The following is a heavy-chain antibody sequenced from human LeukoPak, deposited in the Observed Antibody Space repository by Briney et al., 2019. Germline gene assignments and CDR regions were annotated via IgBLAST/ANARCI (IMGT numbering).Heavy chain of an antibody. CDR3: ARDGWYNAFDI. V-gene: IGHV3-7*01. J-gene: IGHJ3*02. Sequence: GGSLRLSCAASGFTLSSYWMSWVRQAPGKGLEWVANIKQDGSEKYYVDSVKGRFTISRDNAKNSLYLQMNSLRAEDTAVYYCARDGWYNAFDIWGQGTMVTVSS. CDR2: IKQDGSEK. CDR1: GFTLSSYW. D-gene: IGHD6-19*01.